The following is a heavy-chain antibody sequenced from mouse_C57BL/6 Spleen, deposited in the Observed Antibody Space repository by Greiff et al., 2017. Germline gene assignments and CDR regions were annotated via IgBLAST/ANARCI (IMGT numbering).Heavy chain of an antibody. Sequence: QVQLQQSGPELVKPGASVKISCKASGYAFSSSWMNWVKQRPGKGLEWIGRIYPGDGDTNYNGKFKGKATLTADKSSSTAYMQLSSLTSEDSAVYFGARDYGYDGGFAYWGQGTLVTVSA. CDR1: GYAFSSSW. CDR2: IYPGDGDT. CDR3: ARDYGYDGGFAY. V-gene: IGHV1-82*01. J-gene: IGHJ3*01. D-gene: IGHD2-2*01.